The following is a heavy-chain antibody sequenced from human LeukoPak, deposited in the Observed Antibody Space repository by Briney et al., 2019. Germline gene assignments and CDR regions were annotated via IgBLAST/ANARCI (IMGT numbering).Heavy chain of an antibody. V-gene: IGHV3-21*01. J-gene: IGHJ4*02. D-gene: IGHD1-20*01. CDR1: GFTFSSYS. Sequence: GGSLRLSCAASGFTFSSYSMNWVRQAPGKGLEWVSSISSSSSYIYYAGSVKGRFTISRDNAKNSLYLQMNSLRAEDTAVYYCARWGDNWNRYGDYWGQGTLVTVSS. CDR3: ARWGDNWNRYGDY. CDR2: ISSSSSYI.